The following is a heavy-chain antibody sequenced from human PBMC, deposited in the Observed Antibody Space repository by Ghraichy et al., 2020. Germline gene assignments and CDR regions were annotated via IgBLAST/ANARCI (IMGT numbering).Heavy chain of an antibody. J-gene: IGHJ4*02. CDR2: IYYSGST. CDR3: ARSAGATMESDY. CDR1: GGSISSYY. Sequence: SETLSLTCTVSGGSISSYYWSWIRQPPGKGLEWIGYIYYSGSTNYNPSLKSRVTISVDTSKNQFSLKLCSVTAADTAVYYCARSAGATMESDYWGQGTLVTVSS. V-gene: IGHV4-59*01. D-gene: IGHD1-26*01.